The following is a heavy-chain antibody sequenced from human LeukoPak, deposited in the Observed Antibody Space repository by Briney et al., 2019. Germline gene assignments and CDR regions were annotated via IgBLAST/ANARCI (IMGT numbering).Heavy chain of an antibody. CDR2: ISSAGTYK. D-gene: IGHD3-22*01. CDR1: GFTFSSYA. V-gene: IGHV3-30*04. J-gene: IGHJ4*02. CDR3: ATGPGMGYDHSAYTKFDY. Sequence: PGTSLRLSCAASGFTFSSYAVHWVRQAPGKGLEWVAIISSAGTYKYYADSVKGRFTISRDNSKNTLYLQMNSLRDEDTAVYYCATGPGMGYDHSAYTKFDYWGQGTLVTVSS.